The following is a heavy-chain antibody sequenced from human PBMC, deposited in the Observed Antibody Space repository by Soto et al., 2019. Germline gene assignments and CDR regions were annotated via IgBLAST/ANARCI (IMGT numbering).Heavy chain of an antibody. CDR1: GFTFSSYA. J-gene: IGHJ5*02. V-gene: IGHV3-23*01. Sequence: GGSLRLSCAASGFTFSSYAMSWVRQAPGKGLEWVSAISGSGGSTYYADSVKGRFTISRDNSKNTLYLQMNSLRAEDTAVYYSAKVKDYGDSHWFDPWGQGTLVTVSS. CDR3: AKVKDYGDSHWFDP. CDR2: ISGSGGST. D-gene: IGHD4-17*01.